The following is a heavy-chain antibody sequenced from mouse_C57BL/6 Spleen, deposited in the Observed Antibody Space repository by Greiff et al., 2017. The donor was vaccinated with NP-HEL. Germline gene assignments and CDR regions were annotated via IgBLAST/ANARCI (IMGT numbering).Heavy chain of an antibody. Sequence: DVKLVESGGDLVKPGGSLKLSCAASGFTFSGYGMSWVRQTPDKRLEWVATISSGGSYTYYPDSVKGRFTISRDNAKNTLYLQMSSLKSEDTAMYYCARELDYWGQGTTLTVSS. V-gene: IGHV5-6*02. CDR3: ARELDY. CDR2: ISSGGSYT. CDR1: GFTFSGYG. J-gene: IGHJ2*01.